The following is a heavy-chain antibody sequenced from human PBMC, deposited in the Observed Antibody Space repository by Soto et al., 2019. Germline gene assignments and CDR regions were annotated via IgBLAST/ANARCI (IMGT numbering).Heavy chain of an antibody. V-gene: IGHV3-23*01. J-gene: IGHJ4*02. D-gene: IGHD2-2*01. CDR3: AKARHSSTWYNFDF. Sequence: GGSLRLSCAGSGFTFGNYAMSWVRQAPGKGLEWVSGISGSGGGNLYYADSVKGRFTISRDNSKNTLYLQMNSLRAEDTAVYYCAKARHSSTWYNFDFWGQGTLVTVSS. CDR1: GFTFGNYA. CDR2: ISGSGGGNL.